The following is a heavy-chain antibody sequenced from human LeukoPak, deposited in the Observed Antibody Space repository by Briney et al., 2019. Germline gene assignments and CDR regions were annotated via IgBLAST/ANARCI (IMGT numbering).Heavy chain of an antibody. CDR1: GGSFSGYY. J-gene: IGHJ4*02. CDR2: INHSGST. V-gene: IGHV4-34*01. CDR3: ARGYCSSTSCYTGIAHDFDY. Sequence: SETLSLTCAVYGGSFSGYYWSWIRQPPGKGLEWIGEINHSGSTNYNPSLKSRVTISVDTSKNQFSLKLSSVTAADTAVYYCARGYCSSTSCYTGIAHDFDYWGQGTLVTVSS. D-gene: IGHD2-2*02.